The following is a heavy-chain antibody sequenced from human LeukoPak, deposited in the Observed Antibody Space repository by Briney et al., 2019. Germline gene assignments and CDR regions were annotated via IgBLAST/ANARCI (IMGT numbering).Heavy chain of an antibody. D-gene: IGHD2-21*02. J-gene: IGHJ4*02. CDR2: INPDSGGT. CDR1: GYTFTDYY. V-gene: IGHV1-2*02. Sequence: ASVKVSCKASGYTFTDYYIHWVRQAPGQGLEWMGWINPDSGGTNYAQKFQGRVTMTRDTSISTAYMELSRLRSDDTAVYYCASLGAYCGGDCYWSEYYFDYWGQGTLVTVSS. CDR3: ASLGAYCGGDCYWSEYYFDY.